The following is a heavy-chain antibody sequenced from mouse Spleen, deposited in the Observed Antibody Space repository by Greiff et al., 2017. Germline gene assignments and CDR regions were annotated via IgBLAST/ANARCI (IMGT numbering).Heavy chain of an antibody. CDR2: ISSGSSTI. CDR1: GFTFSDYG. J-gene: IGHJ2*01. D-gene: IGHD1-1*01. CDR3: ARGYYYYGSSYNFDY. V-gene: IGHV5-17*01. Sequence: EVLVVESGGGLVKPGGSLKLSCAASGFTFSDYGMHWVRQAPEKGLEWVAYISSGSSTIYYADTVKGRFTISRDNAKNTLFLQMTSLRSEDTAMYYCARGYYYYGSSYNFDYWGQGTTLTVSS.